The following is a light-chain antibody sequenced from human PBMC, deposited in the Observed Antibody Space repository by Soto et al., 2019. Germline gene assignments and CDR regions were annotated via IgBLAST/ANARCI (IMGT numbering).Light chain of an antibody. CDR1: QSVCSD. V-gene: IGKV3-15*01. J-gene: IGKJ1*01. Sequence: EIVFTQSPASLSVSPGERSTLSCSATQSVCSDLAWYHQKPGQAPRLLIYGAFTRETGIPARVSGSGAGTECTHSINSLQSEDFGVDYCQQYNNWTRTFSQGTKVDI. CDR2: GAF. CDR3: QQYNNWTRT.